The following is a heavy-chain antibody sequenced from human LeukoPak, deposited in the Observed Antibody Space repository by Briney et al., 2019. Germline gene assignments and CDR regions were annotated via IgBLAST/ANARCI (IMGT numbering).Heavy chain of an antibody. CDR3: ARRGYSYGPSYYFDY. CDR2: IYYSGST. V-gene: IGHV4-34*01. D-gene: IGHD5-18*01. J-gene: IGHJ4*02. Sequence: SETLSLTCAVYGASFSGYYWSWIRQPPGKGLEWIGSIYYSGSTYYNPSLKSRVTISVDTSKNQFSLKLSSVTAADTAVYYCARRGYSYGPSYYFDYWGQGTLVTVSS. CDR1: GASFSGYY.